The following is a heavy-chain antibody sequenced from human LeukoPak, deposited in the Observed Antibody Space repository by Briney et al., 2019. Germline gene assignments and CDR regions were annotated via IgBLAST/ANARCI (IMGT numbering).Heavy chain of an antibody. J-gene: IGHJ3*02. D-gene: IGHD1-26*01. V-gene: IGHV3-48*03. CDR3: ARVGGREAMGAFDI. CDR2: ISSSGSTI. CDR1: GFTFSSYE. Sequence: GGSLRLSCAASGFTFSSYEMNWVRQAPGKGLEWVSYISSSGSTIYYADSVKGRFTISRDNAENSLYLQMNSLRAEDTAVYYCARVGGREAMGAFDIWGQGTMVTVSS.